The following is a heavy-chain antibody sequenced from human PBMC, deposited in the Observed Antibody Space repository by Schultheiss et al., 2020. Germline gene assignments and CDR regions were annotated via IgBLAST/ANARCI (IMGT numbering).Heavy chain of an antibody. Sequence: GGSLRLSCSASGFTFSNYAMHWVRQAPGKGLEWVSAISGSGGSTYYADSVKGRFTISRDNSKNTLSLQMNSLRAEDTAVYYCARAFDSSAFPFDYWGQGTLVTVSS. CDR2: ISGSGGST. CDR3: ARAFDSSAFPFDY. V-gene: IGHV3-23*01. CDR1: GFTFSNYA. J-gene: IGHJ4*02. D-gene: IGHD3-22*01.